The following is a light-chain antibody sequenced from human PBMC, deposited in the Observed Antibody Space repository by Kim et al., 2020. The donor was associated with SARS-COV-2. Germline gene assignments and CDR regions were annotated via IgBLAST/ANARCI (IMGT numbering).Light chain of an antibody. J-gene: IGKJ3*01. CDR2: GAS. CDR3: QQYGSSPVT. V-gene: IGKV3-20*01. CDR1: QSVSSSY. Sequence: EIVLTQSPGTLSLSPGERATHSGRASQSVSSSYLAWYQQKPGQAPRLLIYGASSRTTGIPDRFSGSGSGTEFTLTISRLEPEDFAVYYCQQYGSSPVTFGPGTKVDIK.